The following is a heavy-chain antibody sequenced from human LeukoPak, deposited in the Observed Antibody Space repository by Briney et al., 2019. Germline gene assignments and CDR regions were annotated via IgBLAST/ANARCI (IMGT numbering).Heavy chain of an antibody. V-gene: IGHV3-21*01. D-gene: IGHD6-25*01. CDR1: GFTFSSYS. CDR3: AKSIAAAVYDVFNI. J-gene: IGHJ3*02. Sequence: PGGSLRLSCAASGFTFSSYSMNWVRQAPGKGLEWVSSISSSSSYIYYADSVKGRFTISRDNAKNSLYLQMNSLRAEDTAVYYCAKSIAAAVYDVFNIWAQGKMFPV. CDR2: ISSSSSYI.